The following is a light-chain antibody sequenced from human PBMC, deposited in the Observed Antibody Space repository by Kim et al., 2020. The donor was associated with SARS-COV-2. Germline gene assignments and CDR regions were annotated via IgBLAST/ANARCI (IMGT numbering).Light chain of an antibody. J-gene: IGLJ2*01. CDR3: QVWDSDSAI. CDR1: RLGDKY. V-gene: IGLV3-1*01. Sequence: SYELTQPPSVFVSPGQTAIITCSGDRLGDKYVCWYQQKPGQSPVVVIYRDNKRPSGTPERFSGSNSGNTATLTISGTETMDEADYYCQVWDSDSAIFGGGTQLTVL. CDR2: RDN.